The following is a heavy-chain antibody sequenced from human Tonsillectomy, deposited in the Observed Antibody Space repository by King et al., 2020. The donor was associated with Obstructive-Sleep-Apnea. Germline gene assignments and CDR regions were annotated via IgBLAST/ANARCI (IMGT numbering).Heavy chain of an antibody. CDR1: GDSINSNYW. Sequence: QLQESGPRLVKPSGTLSLTCAVSGDSINSNYWWSWVRQPPGKGLEWIGEIYRRGNTNYNSSLKSRVTISLDKSNNDFSLSLTSVTAAATAVYYWSREIHLGELYFDSWGQGILVTVSS. V-gene: IGHV4-4*02. J-gene: IGHJ4*02. CDR3: SREIHLGELYFDS. D-gene: IGHD3-16*01. CDR2: IYRRGNT.